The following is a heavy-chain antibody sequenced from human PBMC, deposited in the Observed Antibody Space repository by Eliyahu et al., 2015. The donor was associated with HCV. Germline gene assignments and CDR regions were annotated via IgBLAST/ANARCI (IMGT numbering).Heavy chain of an antibody. D-gene: IGHD6-13*01. CDR3: ADSSSSSGPFDY. CDR1: GGSISSYY. V-gene: IGHV4-59*12. CDR2: IYYSGST. Sequence: QVQLQESGPGLVKPSETLSLTCXVSGGSISSYYWSWIRQPPGKGLEWIGYIYYSGSTNYNPSLKSRVTISVDTSKNQFSLKLSSVTAADTAVYYCADSSSSSGPFDYWGQGTLVTVSS. J-gene: IGHJ4*02.